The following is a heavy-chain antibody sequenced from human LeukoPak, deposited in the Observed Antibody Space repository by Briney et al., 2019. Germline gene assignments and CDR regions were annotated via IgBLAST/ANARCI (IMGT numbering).Heavy chain of an antibody. D-gene: IGHD5-12*01. CDR2: IHYSGST. CDR3: AKHLVATTPFFDY. CDR1: GDSISRYY. V-gene: IGHV4-59*08. J-gene: IGHJ4*02. Sequence: SETLSLTRTVSGDSISRYYWSWIRQPPGKGLEWIAFIHYSGSTNYNPSLKSRVTISMDTSRNQFSLRLSSVTAADTAIYYCAKHLVATTPFFDYWGQGTLVTVSS.